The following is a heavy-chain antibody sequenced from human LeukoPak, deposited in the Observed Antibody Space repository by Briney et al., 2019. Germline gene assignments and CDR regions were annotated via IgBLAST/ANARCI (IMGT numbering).Heavy chain of an antibody. V-gene: IGHV4-39*01. D-gene: IGHD5-18*01. J-gene: IGHJ4*02. CDR1: GGSISGSSYY. CDR2: IYYSGST. CDR3: ARVTQLWLLDY. Sequence: PSETLSLTCTVSGGSISGSSYYWGWIRQPPGKGLEWIGSIYYSGSTYYNPSLKSRVTISVDTSKNQFSLKLSSVTAADTAVYYCARVTQLWLLDYWGQGTLVTVSS.